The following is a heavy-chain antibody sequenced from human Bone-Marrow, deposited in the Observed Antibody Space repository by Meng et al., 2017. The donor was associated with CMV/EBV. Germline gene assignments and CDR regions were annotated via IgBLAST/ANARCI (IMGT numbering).Heavy chain of an antibody. CDR3: AVSYSGYPLGS. D-gene: IGHD5-12*01. V-gene: IGHV4-39*01. J-gene: IGHJ5*02. Sequence: SETLSLTCAVSGASISSSGYYGSWMRQPPGKGLEWIATISNGGNTYYSPSLRSRVTISADTSKNQYSLNLNFVAAADTAVYFCAVSYSGYPLGSWGQGILVTVYS. CDR2: ISNGGNT. CDR1: GASISSSGYY.